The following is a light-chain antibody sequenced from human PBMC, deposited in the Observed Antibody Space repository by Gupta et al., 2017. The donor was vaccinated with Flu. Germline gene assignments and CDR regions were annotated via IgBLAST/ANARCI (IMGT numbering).Light chain of an antibody. CDR2: DVT. J-gene: IGLJ2*01. CDR1: SSDVGGYNY. V-gene: IGLV2-11*01. Sequence: QSALTQPRSVSGSPGQSVTISCTGTSSDVGGYNYVSWYQQHPGKAPKFMIYDVTPRPSGVPDRFSGSKSGNTASLTISGLQAEDEADYYCCSFAGGYVIFGGGTKLTVL. CDR3: CSFAGGYVI.